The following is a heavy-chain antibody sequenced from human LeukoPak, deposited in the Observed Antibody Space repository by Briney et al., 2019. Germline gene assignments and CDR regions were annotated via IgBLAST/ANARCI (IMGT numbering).Heavy chain of an antibody. V-gene: IGHV4-34*08. CDR2: ISHTGLT. CDR3: ARVPDITARPCDS. D-gene: IGHD1-1*01. Sequence: GSLRLSCAASGFTFDDYGMSWVRQAPGKGLEWIGEISHTGLTGSNPSLKSRVTISVDSSKRQFSLRMTSVTAADTGVYYCARVPDITARPCDSWGPGTLVTVSS. CDR1: GFTFDDYG. J-gene: IGHJ4*02.